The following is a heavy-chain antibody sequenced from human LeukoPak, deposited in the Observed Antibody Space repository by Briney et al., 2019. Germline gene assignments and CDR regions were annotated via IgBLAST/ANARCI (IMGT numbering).Heavy chain of an antibody. V-gene: IGHV1-8*03. Sequence: GASVKVSCKASGYTFTSYDINWVRQATGQGLEWMGWMNPNSGNTGYAQKFQGRVTITRNTSISTAYMELSSLRSEDTAVYYCARSYGGNIPFDYWGQGTLVTVSS. CDR3: ARSYGGNIPFDY. CDR2: MNPNSGNT. D-gene: IGHD4-23*01. J-gene: IGHJ4*02. CDR1: GYTFTSYD.